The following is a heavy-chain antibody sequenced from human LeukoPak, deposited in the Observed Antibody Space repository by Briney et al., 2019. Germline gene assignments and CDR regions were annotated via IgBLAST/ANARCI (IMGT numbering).Heavy chain of an antibody. Sequence: PSETLSLTCTVSGGSISSGDYYWTWIRQPPGKGLEWIGYIYYSGSTYSNPSLKSRVTISVDTSKNQFSLKVSSVTAADTAVNYCARSNDYGGNPLGYWGQGTLVTVSS. D-gene: IGHD4-23*01. V-gene: IGHV4-30-4*08. CDR1: GGSISSGDYY. J-gene: IGHJ4*02. CDR2: IYYSGST. CDR3: ARSNDYGGNPLGY.